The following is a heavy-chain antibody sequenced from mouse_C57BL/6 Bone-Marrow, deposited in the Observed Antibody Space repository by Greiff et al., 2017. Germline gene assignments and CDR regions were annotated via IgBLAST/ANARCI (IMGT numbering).Heavy chain of an antibody. CDR3: ARDGYWYFDV. CDR1: GFTFSSYG. V-gene: IGHV5-6*01. J-gene: IGHJ1*03. CDR2: ISSGGSYT. Sequence: EVKLMESGGDLVKPGGSLKLSCAASGFTFSSYGMSWVRPTPDKRLEWVATISSGGSYTYYPDSVKGRFTISRDNAKNTLYLQMSSLKSEDTAMYYCARDGYWYFDVWGTGTTVTVSS.